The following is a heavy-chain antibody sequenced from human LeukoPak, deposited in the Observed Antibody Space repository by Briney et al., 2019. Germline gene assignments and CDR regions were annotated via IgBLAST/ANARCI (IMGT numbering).Heavy chain of an antibody. J-gene: IGHJ4*02. D-gene: IGHD6-19*01. CDR3: ARPESGWYFSFDY. CDR1: GFTFSSYG. CDR2: IWYDGSNK. V-gene: IGHV3-33*01. Sequence: PGRSLRLSGAASGFTFSSYGMHWVRQAPGKGLEWVAVIWYDGSNKYYADSVKGRFTISRDNSKNTLYLQMNSLRAEDTAVYYCARPESGWYFSFDYWGQGTLVTVSS.